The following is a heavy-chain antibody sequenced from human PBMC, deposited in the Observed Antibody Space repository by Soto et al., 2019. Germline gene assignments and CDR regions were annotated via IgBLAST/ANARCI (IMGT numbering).Heavy chain of an antibody. J-gene: IGHJ6*01. Sequence: ASVKVSCKASGYTFTSYAMHWVRQAPGQRLEWMGWINAGNGNTKYSQKFQGRVTITRDTSASTAYMELSSLRSEDTAVYYCARGDYDFWSGYLAVRYYYGMYVWRQGTTVTVSS. V-gene: IGHV1-3*01. CDR1: GYTFTSYA. CDR3: ARGDYDFWSGYLAVRYYYGMYV. D-gene: IGHD3-3*01. CDR2: INAGNGNT.